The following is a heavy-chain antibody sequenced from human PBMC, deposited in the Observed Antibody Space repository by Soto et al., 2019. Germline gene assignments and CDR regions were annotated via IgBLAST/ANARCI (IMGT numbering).Heavy chain of an antibody. CDR1: GFTFSSYA. D-gene: IGHD2-2*02. CDR2: ISGSGGST. J-gene: IGHJ4*02. Sequence: EVPLLESGGGLVQPGGSLRLSCAASGFTFSSYAMSWVRQAPGKGLEWVSAISGSGGSTYYADSVKGRFTISRDNSKNTLYLQMNSLRAEDTAVYYCAKDHCRSTSCYTNDYWGQGTLVTVSS. V-gene: IGHV3-23*01. CDR3: AKDHCRSTSCYTNDY.